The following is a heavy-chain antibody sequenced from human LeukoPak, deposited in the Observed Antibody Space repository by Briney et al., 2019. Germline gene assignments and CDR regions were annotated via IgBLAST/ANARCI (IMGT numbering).Heavy chain of an antibody. CDR2: ISSSSYI. Sequence: GGSLRLSCAASGFTFSSYSMNWVRQAPGKGLEWVSSISSSSYIYYADSVKGRFTISRDNAKNSLYLQMNSLRAEDTAVYYCARQRDIVVVPTTIVGYFDYWGQGTLVTVSS. V-gene: IGHV3-21*01. CDR1: GFTFSSYS. CDR3: ARQRDIVVVPTTIVGYFDY. D-gene: IGHD2-2*02. J-gene: IGHJ4*02.